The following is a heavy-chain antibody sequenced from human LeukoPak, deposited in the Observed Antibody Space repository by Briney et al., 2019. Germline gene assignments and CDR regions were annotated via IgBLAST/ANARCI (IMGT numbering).Heavy chain of an antibody. CDR2: ISGSGDNT. Sequence: GGSLRLSCAASGFTFSSYAMSWVRQPPGKGLEWASGISGSGDNTYYADSMKGRFTISRDNSKKTLYLHLNSLRVEDAAVYYCAKDGYSSIPGFHFEYWGQGTPVTVSS. D-gene: IGHD6-13*01. CDR1: GFTFSSYA. V-gene: IGHV3-23*01. J-gene: IGHJ4*02. CDR3: AKDGYSSIPGFHFEY.